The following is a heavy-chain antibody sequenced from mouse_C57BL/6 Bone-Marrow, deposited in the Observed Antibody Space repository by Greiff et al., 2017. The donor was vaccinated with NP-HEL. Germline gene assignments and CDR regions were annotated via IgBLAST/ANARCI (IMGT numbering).Heavy chain of an antibody. D-gene: IGHD2-2*01. Sequence: EVKLVESGGGLVQPKGSLKLSCAASGFTFNTYAMHWVRQAPGKGLEWVARIRSKSSNYATYYADSVKDRFTISRDDSQSMLYLQMNNLKTEDTAMYYCVRDRGLGLRRTPWFAYWGQGTLVTVSA. CDR1: GFTFNTYA. J-gene: IGHJ3*01. CDR3: VRDRGLGLRRTPWFAY. CDR2: IRSKSSNYAT. V-gene: IGHV10-3*01.